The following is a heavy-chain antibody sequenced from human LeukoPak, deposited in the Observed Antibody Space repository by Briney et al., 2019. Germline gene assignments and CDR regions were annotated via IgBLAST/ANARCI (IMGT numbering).Heavy chain of an antibody. J-gene: IGHJ2*01. D-gene: IGHD6-13*01. Sequence: PSETLSLTCAVYGGSFSGYYWGWVRQPPGKGLEWIGNIFYSGSTYYSPSLKSRVTISLDTSRNQFSLKLNSVTAADTAVYYCARVSSSWYQDWYFDLWGRGTLVTVSS. CDR3: ARVSSSWYQDWYFDL. V-gene: IGHV4-34*12. CDR1: GGSFSGYY. CDR2: IFYSGST.